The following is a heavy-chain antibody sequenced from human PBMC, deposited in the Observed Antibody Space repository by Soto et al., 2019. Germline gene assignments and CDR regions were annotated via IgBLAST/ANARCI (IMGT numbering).Heavy chain of an antibody. D-gene: IGHD3-22*01. J-gene: IGHJ4*02. Sequence: ESLKISCKGSGYSFTGYWITLVRHKPLKCREWMGRIDPSDSQTYYSPSFRGHVTISVTKSITTVFLQWSSLRASDTAMYYCARQIYDSDTGPNFQYYFDSWGQGTPVTVSS. CDR1: GYSFTGYW. CDR3: ARQIYDSDTGPNFQYYFDS. V-gene: IGHV5-10-1*01. CDR2: IDPSDSQT.